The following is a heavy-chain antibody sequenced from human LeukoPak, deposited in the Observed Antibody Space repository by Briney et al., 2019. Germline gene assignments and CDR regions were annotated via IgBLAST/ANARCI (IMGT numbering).Heavy chain of an antibody. CDR3: AILGYGQDYNYAMDV. V-gene: IGHV1-69*04. CDR1: RGTFSTYA. J-gene: IGHJ6*02. Sequence: ASVKVSCKSSRGTFSTYAITWVRQASGQGLEWMGRIIPVPGAPNYAQKFQGRVTITADKSTGTVYLDLSSLTSADTAVYFCAILGYGQDYNYAMDVWGQGTTVAVSS. D-gene: IGHD5-18*01. CDR2: IIPVPGAP.